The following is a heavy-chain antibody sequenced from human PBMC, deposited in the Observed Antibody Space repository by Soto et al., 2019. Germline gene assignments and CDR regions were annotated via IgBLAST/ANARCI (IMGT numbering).Heavy chain of an antibody. J-gene: IGHJ4*02. V-gene: IGHV4-30-4*01. CDR2: SYYSGST. Sequence: SEALALTCTVSGGSISSCDYYWIWILQPPVKGLEGMGDSYYSGSTCYNPSLKSRINIALDTSKNQFSLKLSSVTAADTAVYYCARVVPAAPGVDYWGQVTLVTVSS. D-gene: IGHD2-2*01. CDR3: ARVVPAAPGVDY. CDR1: GGSISSCDYY.